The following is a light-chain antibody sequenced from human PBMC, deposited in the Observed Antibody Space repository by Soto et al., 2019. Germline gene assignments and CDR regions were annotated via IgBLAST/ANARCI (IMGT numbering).Light chain of an antibody. Sequence: EIVLTQSPGTLSLSPGERATLSCRASQSVSSSYLAWYQQKPGQAPGLLIYGASSRATGIPDRFSGSGSGTDFTLTISRLEPQDFAVSYCQQYGSSPPYTFGQGTKLEIK. CDR3: QQYGSSPPYT. J-gene: IGKJ2*01. V-gene: IGKV3-20*01. CDR2: GAS. CDR1: QSVSSSY.